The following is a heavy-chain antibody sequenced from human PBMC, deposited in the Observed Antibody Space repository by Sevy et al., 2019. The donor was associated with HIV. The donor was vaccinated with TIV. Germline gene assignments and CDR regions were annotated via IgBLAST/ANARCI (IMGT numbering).Heavy chain of an antibody. D-gene: IGHD3-16*01. Sequence: GGSLRLSCAASGFSFSSYGMHWVRQAPGKGLEWMSYIQYDGSNKDYADSVKGRFTISRDNSKNTLYLQMNGVRVEDRAVFYCVKEGGGGGGDHWGQGTLVTVSS. J-gene: IGHJ4*02. CDR2: IQYDGSNK. CDR3: VKEGGGGGGDH. V-gene: IGHV3-30*02. CDR1: GFSFSSYG.